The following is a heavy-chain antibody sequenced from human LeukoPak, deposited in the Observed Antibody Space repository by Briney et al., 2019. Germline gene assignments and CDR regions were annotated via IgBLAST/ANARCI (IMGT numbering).Heavy chain of an antibody. CDR3: ARDQPTYCGGDCCSFDY. V-gene: IGHV3-7*01. Sequence: GGSLRLSCAASGFTFSSYWMSWVRQAPGKGLEWVANIKQDGSEKYYVDSVKGRFTISRDNAKNSLYLQMNSLRAEDTAVYYCARDQPTYCGGDCCSFDYWGQGTLVTVSS. J-gene: IGHJ4*02. D-gene: IGHD2-21*02. CDR2: IKQDGSEK. CDR1: GFTFSSYW.